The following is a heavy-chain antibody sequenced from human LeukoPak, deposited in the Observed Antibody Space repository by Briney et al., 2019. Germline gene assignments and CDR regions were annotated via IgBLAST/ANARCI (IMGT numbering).Heavy chain of an antibody. Sequence: ASVKVSCKASGYTFTCYYMHWVRQAPGQGLEWMGWINPNSGGTNYAQKFQGRVTMTRDTSISTAYMELSRLRSDDTAVYYCAREYSSSWLVGYWGQGTLVTVSS. CDR1: GYTFTCYY. CDR3: AREYSSSWLVGY. J-gene: IGHJ4*02. V-gene: IGHV1-2*02. D-gene: IGHD6-13*01. CDR2: INPNSGGT.